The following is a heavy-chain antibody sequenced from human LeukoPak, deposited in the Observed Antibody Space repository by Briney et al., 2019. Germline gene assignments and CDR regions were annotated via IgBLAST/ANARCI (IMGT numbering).Heavy chain of an antibody. V-gene: IGHV4-4*07. J-gene: IGHJ6*03. CDR1: GGSISSYY. CDR3: ARIRYYYGSGSYYSFYYYYMDV. CDR2: IYTSGST. D-gene: IGHD3-10*01. Sequence: PSETLSLTCTVSGGSISSYYWSWIRQPAGKGLEWIGRIYTSGSTNYNPSLRSRVTMSVDTSKNQFSLKLSSVTAADTAVYYCARIRYYYGSGSYYSFYYYYMDVWGKGTTVTVSS.